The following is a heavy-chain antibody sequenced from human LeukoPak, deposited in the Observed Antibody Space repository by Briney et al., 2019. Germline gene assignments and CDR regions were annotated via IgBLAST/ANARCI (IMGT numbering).Heavy chain of an antibody. D-gene: IGHD2-21*02. Sequence: GGSLRLSCAASGFTFSSYSMNWVRQAPGKGLEWVSYISSSSSTIYYADSVKGRFTISRDNAKNSLYLQMNSLRAEDTAVYHCASSGLTAFDAFDIWGQGTTVTVSS. CDR1: GFTFSSYS. CDR3: ASSGLTAFDAFDI. V-gene: IGHV3-48*04. CDR2: ISSSSSTI. J-gene: IGHJ3*02.